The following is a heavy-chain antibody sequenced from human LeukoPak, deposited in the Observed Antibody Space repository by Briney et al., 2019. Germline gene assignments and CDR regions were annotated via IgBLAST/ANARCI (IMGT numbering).Heavy chain of an antibody. J-gene: IGHJ4*02. Sequence: GGSLRLSCAASGFTFSNSAMSWARRAPGKGLEWVSGISASGGRAYYADSVKGRFTISRDNSKNTLFLQMNTLRAEDTALYYCAKDRTSSPAGDWGQGTLVTVSS. D-gene: IGHD6-13*01. CDR3: AKDRTSSPAGD. CDR1: GFTFSNSA. CDR2: ISASGGRA. V-gene: IGHV3-23*01.